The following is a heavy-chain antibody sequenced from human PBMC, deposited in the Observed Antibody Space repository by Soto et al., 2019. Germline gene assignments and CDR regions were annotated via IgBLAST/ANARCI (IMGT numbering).Heavy chain of an antibody. D-gene: IGHD6-13*01. CDR3: ARPIVPYLSSPRLDP. CDR1: GYTFTGFY. Sequence: ASVKVSCKTSGYTFTGFYIHWVRQAPGQRLEWMGWINPNTGVTTYAQKFQGRVTMTGDTSTTTAYKELSSLTSDDTAMYYCARPIVPYLSSPRLDPWGQGTLVTVSS. CDR2: INPNTGVT. V-gene: IGHV1-2*02. J-gene: IGHJ5*02.